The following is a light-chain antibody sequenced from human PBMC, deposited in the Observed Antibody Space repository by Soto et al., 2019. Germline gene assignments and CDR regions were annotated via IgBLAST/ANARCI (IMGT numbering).Light chain of an antibody. V-gene: IGKV3-15*01. J-gene: IGKJ1*01. CDR3: QQYYDWPPT. Sequence: EIVMTQSPSTRSVSPGERATLSCRASQSISSSLAWYQQKPGQAPRLLIHGASTRATSNPGRFSGSGSGAEFTLTISSLQSEDFALYYCQQYYDWPPTFGQGTKVDIK. CDR1: QSISSS. CDR2: GAS.